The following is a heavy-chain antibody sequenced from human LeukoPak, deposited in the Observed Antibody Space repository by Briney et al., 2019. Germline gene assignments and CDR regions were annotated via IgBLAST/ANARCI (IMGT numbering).Heavy chain of an antibody. Sequence: PGGSLRLSCAASGFTFSSYAMHWVRQAPGKGLEWVAVISFDGDNAYYADSVRGRFTISRDNSKDTLYLQVNSLRAEDTAVYYCARDHYWLEYCSDGLCRDTFDIWGQGTMVTVSS. D-gene: IGHD2-8*01. CDR1: GFTFSSYA. CDR2: ISFDGDNA. CDR3: ARDHYWLEYCSDGLCRDTFDI. V-gene: IGHV3-30*04. J-gene: IGHJ3*02.